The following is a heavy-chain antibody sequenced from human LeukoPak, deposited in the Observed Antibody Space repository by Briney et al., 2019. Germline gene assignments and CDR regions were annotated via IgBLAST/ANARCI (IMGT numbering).Heavy chain of an antibody. J-gene: IGHJ5*02. D-gene: IGHD6-19*01. CDR2: FGISGII. V-gene: IGHV3-69-1*01. CDR1: GFSVHTYD. CDR3: ARSSSGWYGWFDP. Sequence: GGSLRLSCAASGFSVHTYDMHWVRQAPGEGPEWIAYFGISGIIYYADSVRGRFTISRDNAKNTLYLQMNSLRAEDTAVYYCARSSSGWYGWFDPWGQGTLVTVSS.